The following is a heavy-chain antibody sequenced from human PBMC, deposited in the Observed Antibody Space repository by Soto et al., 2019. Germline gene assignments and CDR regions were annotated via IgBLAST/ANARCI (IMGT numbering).Heavy chain of an antibody. Sequence: PSETLSLTCTVSGGSISSSSYYWGWIRQPPGKGLEWIGSIYYSGSTYYNPSLKSRVTISVDTSKNQFSLKLSSVTAADTAVYYCARHTKVVPAAMNSLMRVLGYYYYGMDVWGQGTTVTVS. V-gene: IGHV4-39*01. J-gene: IGHJ6*02. D-gene: IGHD2-2*01. CDR2: IYYSGST. CDR1: GGSISSSSYY. CDR3: ARHTKVVPAAMNSLMRVLGYYYYGMDV.